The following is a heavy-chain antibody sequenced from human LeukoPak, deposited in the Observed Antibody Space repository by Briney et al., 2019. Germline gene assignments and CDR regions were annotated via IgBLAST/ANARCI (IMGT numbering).Heavy chain of an antibody. CDR3: ARLLTTGGNWYSDL. CDR2: IYTSGTT. D-gene: IGHD4-11*01. CDR1: GASLSSYY. Sequence: SETLSLTCSVSGASLSSYYWSWIRRPPGKELEWIGYIYTSGTTDYNPSLKSRVTMSVDTSSNHVSLNLSSVTTADTAVYYCARLLTTGGNWYSDLWGRGTLVTVSS. J-gene: IGHJ2*01. V-gene: IGHV4-4*09.